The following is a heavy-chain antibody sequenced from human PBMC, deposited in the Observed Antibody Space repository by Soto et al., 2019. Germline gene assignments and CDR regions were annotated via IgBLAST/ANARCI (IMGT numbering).Heavy chain of an antibody. J-gene: IGHJ4*02. V-gene: IGHV2-5*02. CDR3: AHMRAAKFDY. D-gene: IGHD2-15*01. Sequence: QITLKESGPTLVKPTQTLTLTCNVSGVSLSTGGVGVGWIRQPPGKALEWLALIYWDDDQRSSPSLKSRLAITKDPSNTQVVLTMTTMAPEDTATYYCAHMRAAKFDYWGQGTLVTVSS. CDR1: GVSLSTGGVG. CDR2: IYWDDDQ.